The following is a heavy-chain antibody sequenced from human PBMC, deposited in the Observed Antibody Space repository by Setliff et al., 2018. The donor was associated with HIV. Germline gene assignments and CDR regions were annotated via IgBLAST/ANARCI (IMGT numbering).Heavy chain of an antibody. CDR2: INTSGTT. J-gene: IGHJ5*02. D-gene: IGHD3-22*01. V-gene: IGHV4-4*09. Sequence: SETLSLTCTVSGGSISSYYWSWIRQPPGKGLEWIGYINTSGTTNYNPSLKSRVTISVDTSKNQFSLKLSSVTAADTAVYLCARQTYYYDNSGHNWFDPWGQGTLVTVSS. CDR1: GGSISSYY. CDR3: ARQTYYYDNSGHNWFDP.